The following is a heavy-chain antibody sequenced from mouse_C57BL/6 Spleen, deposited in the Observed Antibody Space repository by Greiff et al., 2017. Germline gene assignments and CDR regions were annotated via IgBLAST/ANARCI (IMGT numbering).Heavy chain of an antibody. CDR3: ARGQLRLRSFDY. CDR2: INPYNGGT. J-gene: IGHJ2*01. D-gene: IGHD3-2*02. V-gene: IGHV1-19*01. Sequence: VQLQQSGPVLVKPGASVKMSCKASGYTFTDYYMNWVKQSHGKSLEWIGVINPYNGGTSYNQKFKGKATLTVDKSSSTAYMELNSLTSEDSAVYYCARGQLRLRSFDYWGQGTTLTVSS. CDR1: GYTFTDYY.